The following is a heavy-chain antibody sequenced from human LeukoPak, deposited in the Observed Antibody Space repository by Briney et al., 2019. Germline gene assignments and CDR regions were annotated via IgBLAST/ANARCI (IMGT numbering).Heavy chain of an antibody. D-gene: IGHD1-26*01. Sequence: PSGTLSLTCAVSGASITSCYWSWVRQSAGKGLEWIGRLYTTGTTNYNPSLKSRVTMSGDSSKNQLSLTLTSVTAADTAVYYCVRDGANWEEPNDAFDTWGQGTLVT. CDR3: VRDGANWEEPNDAFDT. CDR1: GASITSCY. V-gene: IGHV4-4*07. CDR2: LYTTGTT. J-gene: IGHJ3*02.